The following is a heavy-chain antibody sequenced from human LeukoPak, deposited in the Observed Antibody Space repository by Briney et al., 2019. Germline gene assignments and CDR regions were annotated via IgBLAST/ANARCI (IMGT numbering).Heavy chain of an antibody. J-gene: IGHJ4*02. Sequence: ASVKVSCKASGYTFTSYYMHWVRQAPGQGLEWMGWINPNSGGTNYAQKFQGRVTMTRDTSISTAYMELSRLRSDDTAVYYCARDWYDSSGYYNYWGQGTLVTVSS. CDR3: ARDWYDSSGYYNY. CDR2: INPNSGGT. D-gene: IGHD3-22*01. V-gene: IGHV1-2*02. CDR1: GYTFTSYY.